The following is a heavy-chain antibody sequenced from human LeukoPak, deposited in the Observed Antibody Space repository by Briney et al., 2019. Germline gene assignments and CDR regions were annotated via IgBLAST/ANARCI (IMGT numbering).Heavy chain of an antibody. J-gene: IGHJ4*02. CDR3: SRNGLVDFDY. V-gene: IGHV3-49*04. Sequence: GGSLRLSCTTSGFAFDDLAMSWVRQPAGKGLEWVGFIRRRAYGGAAEYAASVKGRFIISRDDSKGIAYSQMNSLKTEDTAVYYCSRNGLVDFDYWGQGSRVIVSP. CDR2: IRRRAYGGAA. CDR1: GFAFDDLA.